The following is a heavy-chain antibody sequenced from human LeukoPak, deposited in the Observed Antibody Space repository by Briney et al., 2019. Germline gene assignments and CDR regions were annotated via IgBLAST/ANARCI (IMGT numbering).Heavy chain of an antibody. J-gene: IGHJ4*02. CDR3: ARSHSGSLRAPFDQ. CDR2: ISPHNSNT. Sequence: ASVKVSCKASGYILTNFGIIWVRQAPGQGLEWMGWISPHNSNTKYAQKFQGRVTMTTDTSTSTAYMDLRSLRYDDTAVYYCARSHSGSLRAPFDQWGQGTLVTVSS. D-gene: IGHD3-22*01. V-gene: IGHV1-18*01. CDR1: GYILTNFG.